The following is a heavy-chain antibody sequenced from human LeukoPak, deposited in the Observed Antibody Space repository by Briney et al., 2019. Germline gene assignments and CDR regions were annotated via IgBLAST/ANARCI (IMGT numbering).Heavy chain of an antibody. J-gene: IGHJ4*02. CDR3: ARYYDSSGYYYLDY. V-gene: IGHV1-18*01. CDR1: GYTFTSYG. Sequence: ASVKVSCKASGYTFTSYGISWVRQAPGQGLEWMGWISAYSGNTNYAQKIQGRVTMTTDTSTTTAYMELRSLRSDGTAVYYCARYYDSSGYYYLDYWGQGTLVTVSS. CDR2: ISAYSGNT. D-gene: IGHD3-22*01.